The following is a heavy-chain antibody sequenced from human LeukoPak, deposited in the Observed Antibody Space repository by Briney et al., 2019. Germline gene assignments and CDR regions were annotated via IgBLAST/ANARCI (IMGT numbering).Heavy chain of an antibody. V-gene: IGHV4-59*01. Sequence: SETLSLTCTVSGGSISNYYWSWIRQPPGKGLEWIGYIHYSGSTNYNPSLKSRVTTSVDTSKNQLSLKLTSVTAADTAVYYCARELGATVVNYGMDVWGQGTTVTVSS. J-gene: IGHJ6*02. D-gene: IGHD4-23*01. CDR3: ARELGATVVNYGMDV. CDR1: GGSISNYY. CDR2: IHYSGST.